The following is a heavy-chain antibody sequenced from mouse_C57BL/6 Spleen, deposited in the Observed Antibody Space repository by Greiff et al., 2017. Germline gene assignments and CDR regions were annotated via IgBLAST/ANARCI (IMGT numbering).Heavy chain of an antibody. CDR2: IDTRSGNT. V-gene: IGHV1-81*01. J-gene: IGHJ2*02. CDR1: GYTFTSYG. Sequence: VQLQESGAELARPGASVKLSCTASGYTFTSYGISWVKQRTEQGLEWIGEIDTRSGNTYYNEKFKGKATLPADKSSSTAYMELRSLTSEDSAVYFSTTLCDNYVPDYWGQGTSLTVSA. D-gene: IGHD1-3*01. CDR3: TTLCDNYVPDY.